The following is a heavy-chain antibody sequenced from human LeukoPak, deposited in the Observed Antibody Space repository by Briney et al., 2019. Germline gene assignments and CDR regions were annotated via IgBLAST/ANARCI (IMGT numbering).Heavy chain of an antibody. CDR2: IIPIFGTA. V-gene: IGHV1-69*05. D-gene: IGHD1-26*01. Sequence: GASVKVSCKASGGTFSSYAISWVRQAPGQGLEWMGRIIPIFGTANYAQKFQGRVTITTDESTSTAYMELSSLRSEDTAVYYCASGGPSWVVGPDYWFDPWGQGTLVTVSS. CDR1: GGTFSSYA. CDR3: ASGGPSWVVGPDYWFDP. J-gene: IGHJ5*02.